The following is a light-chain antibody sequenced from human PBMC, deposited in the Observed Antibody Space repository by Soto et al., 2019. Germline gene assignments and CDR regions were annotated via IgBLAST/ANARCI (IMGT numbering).Light chain of an antibody. J-gene: IGKJ3*01. CDR3: QQDNNWPTFT. Sequence: EIVMTQSPATLSVSPGERATLSCRASQRVSSNLAWYQQKPGQAPRLLIYGASTRATGIPARFSGSGSGTEFTLSISSLQSEDGAEDDCQQDNNWPTFTCGPGTKVDIK. CDR2: GAS. CDR1: QRVSSN. V-gene: IGKV3-15*01.